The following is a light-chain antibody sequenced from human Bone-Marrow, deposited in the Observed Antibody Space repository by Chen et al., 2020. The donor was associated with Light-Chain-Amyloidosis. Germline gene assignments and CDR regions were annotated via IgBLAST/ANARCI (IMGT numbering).Light chain of an antibody. Sequence: IRMTQSPSPFTASTGDRVTITCRASQGISSYLAWYQQKPGKAPKLLIYAASTLQSGVPSRFSGSGSGTDFTLTISCLQSEDFATYYCQQYYSYPPTFGGGTKVEIK. CDR3: QQYYSYPPT. V-gene: IGKV1-8*01. CDR2: AAS. CDR1: QGISSY. J-gene: IGKJ4*01.